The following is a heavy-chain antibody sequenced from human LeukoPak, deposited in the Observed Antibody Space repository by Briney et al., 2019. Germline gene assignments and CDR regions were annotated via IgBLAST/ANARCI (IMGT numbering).Heavy chain of an antibody. J-gene: IGHJ4*02. CDR1: GFTFSSYA. V-gene: IGHV3-30*04. D-gene: IGHD1-1*01. CDR3: AKGGLEPLH. Sequence: GGSLRLSCAASGFTFSSYAMHWVRQAPGKGLEWVAVISYDGSNKYYADSVKGRSTISRDNSKNTLYLQMNSLRAEDTAVYYCAKGGLEPLHWGQGTLVTVSS. CDR2: ISYDGSNK.